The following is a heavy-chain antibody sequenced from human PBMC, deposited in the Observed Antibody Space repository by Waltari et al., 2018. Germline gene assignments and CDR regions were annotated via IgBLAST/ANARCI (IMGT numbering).Heavy chain of an antibody. J-gene: IGHJ4*02. CDR2: IFSNDKK. D-gene: IGHD3-10*01. CDR1: GFSISNARMR. Sequence: QVTLKESSPVLMKPTETLTLTCTDSGFSISNARMRGTLNRQTPGNAREWLEHIFSNDKKSFSTSLKSRLTISKDTSKSQVVLTMTNMDPVDTATYYCARIGEGFGGEYYFDYWGQGTLVTVSS. V-gene: IGHV2-26*01. CDR3: ARIGEGFGGEYYFDY.